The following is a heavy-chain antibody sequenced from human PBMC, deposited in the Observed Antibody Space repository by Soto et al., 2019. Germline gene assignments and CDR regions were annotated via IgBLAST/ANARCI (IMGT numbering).Heavy chain of an antibody. CDR1: GFTFSSHG. J-gene: IGHJ4*02. CDR2: ISRDGSNE. V-gene: IGHV3-30*18. Sequence: QVNLVDSGGGVVQPGRSLRLSCVASGFTFSSHGMHWVRQAPGKGLEWVAVISRDGSNEEYVDSVKGRFTISRDNSKNTVFLQMNSLTAEDTAVYYCAEDSTIPHFFDYWGQGALVTVTS. D-gene: IGHD3-10*01. CDR3: AEDSTIPHFFDY.